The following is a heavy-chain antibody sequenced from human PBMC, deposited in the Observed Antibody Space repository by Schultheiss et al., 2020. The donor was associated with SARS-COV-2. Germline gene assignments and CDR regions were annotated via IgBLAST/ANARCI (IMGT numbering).Heavy chain of an antibody. D-gene: IGHD3-3*01. J-gene: IGHJ4*02. CDR2: INPNSGGT. V-gene: IGHV1-2*02. CDR1: GGTFSSYT. CDR3: ARNSLRFLEWLNY. Sequence: ASVKVSCKASGGTFSSYTISWVRQAPGQGLEWMGRINPNSGGTNYAQKFQGRVTMTRDTSISTAYMELSRLRSDDTAVYYCARNSLRFLEWLNYWGQGTLVTVSS.